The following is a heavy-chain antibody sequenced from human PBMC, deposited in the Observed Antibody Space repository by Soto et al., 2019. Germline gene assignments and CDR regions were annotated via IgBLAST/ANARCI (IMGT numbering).Heavy chain of an antibody. J-gene: IGHJ5*02. CDR3: ARLKERITMIVVVITTHNWFDP. CDR2: IYYSGST. CDR1: GGSISSSSYY. V-gene: IGHV4-39*01. D-gene: IGHD3-22*01. Sequence: QLQLQESGPGLVKPSETLSLTCTVSGGSISSSSYYWGWIRQPPGKGLEWIGSIYYSGSTYYNPSPNSRVTISGDTPKNQFSLNLSSVTAADTAVYYCARLKERITMIVVVITTHNWFDPWGQGTLVTVSS.